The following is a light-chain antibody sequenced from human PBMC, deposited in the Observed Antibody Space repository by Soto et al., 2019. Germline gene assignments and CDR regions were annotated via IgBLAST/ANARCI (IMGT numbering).Light chain of an antibody. V-gene: IGLV2-14*03. Sequence: ALTQPASVSGSPGQSITISCTGTSSDVGGYNFVSWYQHHPGKAPKLLIYDVSNRPSGISNRFSGSKSDNTASLTISGLQPEDEADYYCSSYTTSNTRQIVFGTGTKVTVL. J-gene: IGLJ1*01. CDR3: SSYTTSNTRQIV. CDR1: SSDVGGYNF. CDR2: DVS.